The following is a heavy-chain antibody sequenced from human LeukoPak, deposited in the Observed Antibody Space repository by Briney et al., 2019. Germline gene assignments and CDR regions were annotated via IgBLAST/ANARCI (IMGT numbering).Heavy chain of an antibody. D-gene: IGHD1-1*01. CDR3: ARSPTRGY. J-gene: IGHJ4*02. CDR1: RFTLISYG. V-gene: IGHV3-33*01. CDR2: IWYDGSNK. Sequence: GGSLRLSCAASRFTLISYGMHGVRQAPGKGLEWVAVIWYDGSNKYYADSVKGRFTISRDNSKNTLYLQMNSLRAEDTAVYYCARSPTRGYWGQGTLVTVSS.